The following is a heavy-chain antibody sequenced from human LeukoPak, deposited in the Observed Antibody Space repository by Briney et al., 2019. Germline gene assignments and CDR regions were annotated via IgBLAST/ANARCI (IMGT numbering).Heavy chain of an antibody. D-gene: IGHD6-13*01. CDR2: INPNSGGT. CDR3: ARAGGSSWSYYYYYMDV. V-gene: IGHV1-2*02. Sequence: ASVKVSCKASGYTFTSYYMHWVRQAPGQGLEWMGWINPNSGGTNYAQKFQGRVTMTRDTSISTAYMELSRLRSDDTAVYYCARAGGSSWSYYYYYMDVWGKGTTVTVSS. CDR1: GYTFTSYY. J-gene: IGHJ6*03.